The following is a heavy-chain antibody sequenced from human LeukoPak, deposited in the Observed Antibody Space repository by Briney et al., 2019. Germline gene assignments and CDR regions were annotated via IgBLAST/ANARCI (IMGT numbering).Heavy chain of an antibody. D-gene: IGHD3-22*01. CDR2: INPSGGST. J-gene: IGHJ5*02. V-gene: IGHV1-46*01. CDR1: GYTFTSYY. Sequence: ASVKVSCKASGYTFTSYYMHWVRQAPGQGLEWMGIINPSGGSTSYAQKFQGRVTMTRDMSTGTVYMELRSLRSDDTAVYYCARSKDDSSGYYYVDSKWFDPWGQGTLVTVSS. CDR3: ARSKDDSSGYYYVDSKWFDP.